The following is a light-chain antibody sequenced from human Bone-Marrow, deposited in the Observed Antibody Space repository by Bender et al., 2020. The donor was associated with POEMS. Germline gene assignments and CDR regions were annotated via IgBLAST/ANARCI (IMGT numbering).Light chain of an antibody. CDR2: DVS. V-gene: IGLV2-14*01. CDR1: SSDVGGSNY. CDR3: CSYTSTRTLVL. Sequence: QSALTQPASVSGSPGQSITISCTGTSSDVGGSNYVSWYQQYPGKAPKLMIYDVSNRPSGVSNRFYGSKSANTASLTISGLQAGDEADYYCCSYTSTRTLVLFGGGTKLTVL. J-gene: IGLJ2*01.